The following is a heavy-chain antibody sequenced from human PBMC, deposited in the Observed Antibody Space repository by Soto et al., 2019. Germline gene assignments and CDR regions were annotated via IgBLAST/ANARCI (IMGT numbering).Heavy chain of an antibody. CDR1: GFTFSSYA. CDR3: VRECHYYFDY. Sequence: VGSLRLSCAASGFTFSSYAMSWVRQAPGKGLEWVSAISGSGGTTYYADSVKGRFTISRDDAKNSVYLQMSSLRPEDMAVYKYVRECHYYFDYWGQGALVTVS. CDR2: ISGSGGTT. V-gene: IGHV3-23*01. J-gene: IGHJ4*02.